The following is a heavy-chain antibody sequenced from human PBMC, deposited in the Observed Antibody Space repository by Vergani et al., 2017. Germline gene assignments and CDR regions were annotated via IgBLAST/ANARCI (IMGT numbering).Heavy chain of an antibody. V-gene: IGHV4-61*02. Sequence: QVQLQESGPGLVKPSPTLSLTCTVSGGSISSGRYYWSWIRQPAGKGLGWIGRIYTSGSTNYNPSLKSRGTISVETSKNQFSLKLSSVTAADTAVYYCAGGGLPGVDSGSYLYYFDYWGQGTLVTVSS. CDR2: IYTSGST. CDR3: AGGGLPGVDSGSYLYYFDY. J-gene: IGHJ4*02. CDR1: GGSISSGRYY. D-gene: IGHD1-26*01.